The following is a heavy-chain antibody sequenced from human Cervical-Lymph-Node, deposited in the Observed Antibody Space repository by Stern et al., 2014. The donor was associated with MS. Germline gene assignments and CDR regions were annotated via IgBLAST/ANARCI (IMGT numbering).Heavy chain of an antibody. J-gene: IGHJ1*01. Sequence: VQLVQSGGGLIQPGGSLRLSCAASGFTVSGNHMSWVRQAPGKGLEWVSVIYSDDNTYYADSVRGRFTISRDNSKNTLYLQLNSLRVEDTAVYYCAREPGNWNQHWGQGTLVTVSS. CDR2: IYSDDNT. CDR1: GFTVSGNH. D-gene: IGHD1-1*01. CDR3: AREPGNWNQH. V-gene: IGHV3-53*01.